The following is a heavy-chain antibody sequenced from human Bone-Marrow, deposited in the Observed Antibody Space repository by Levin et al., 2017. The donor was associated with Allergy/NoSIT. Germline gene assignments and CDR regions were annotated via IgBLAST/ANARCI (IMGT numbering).Heavy chain of an antibody. CDR3: ARSKGDSWGKYYFDY. D-gene: IGHD3-16*01. CDR2: IDGSGHTT. Sequence: GGSLRLSCAASGYPFDAYSMSWVRQAPGKGLQWVSGIDGSGHTTYYADSVKGRFTISRDNSKKTLYLQMNSLRADDTATYFCARSKGDSWGKYYFDYWGQGSLVAVSS. CDR1: GYPFDAYS. V-gene: IGHV3-23*01. J-gene: IGHJ4*02.